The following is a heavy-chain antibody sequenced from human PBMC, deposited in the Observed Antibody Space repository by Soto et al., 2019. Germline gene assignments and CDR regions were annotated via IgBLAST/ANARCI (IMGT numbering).Heavy chain of an antibody. CDR1: GFTFSSYA. Sequence: QVQLVESGGGVVQPGRSLILSCAASGFTFSSYAMHWVRQDPGKGLEWVAVISYDGSNKYYADSVKGRFTISRDNSKKAMYLQMNSLRAEATAVYYCARGGGLLYFDWLLSVVDYWGQGTLVTVSS. CDR3: ARGGGLLYFDWLLSVVDY. J-gene: IGHJ4*02. V-gene: IGHV3-30-3*01. D-gene: IGHD3-9*01. CDR2: ISYDGSNK.